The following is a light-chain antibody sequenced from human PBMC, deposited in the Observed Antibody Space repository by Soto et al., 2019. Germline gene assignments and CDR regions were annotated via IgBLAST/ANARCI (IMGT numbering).Light chain of an antibody. CDR1: SSDVGGYNY. CDR2: DVS. CDR3: SSYTSSSTYV. J-gene: IGLJ1*01. Sequence: QSALTQPASVSGSPGQSITISCTETSSDVGGYNYVSWYQQHPGKAPKLMIYDVSNRPSGVSNRFSGSKSGNTASLTISGLQAEDEADDYCSSYTSSSTYVFGTGTKLTVL. V-gene: IGLV2-14*01.